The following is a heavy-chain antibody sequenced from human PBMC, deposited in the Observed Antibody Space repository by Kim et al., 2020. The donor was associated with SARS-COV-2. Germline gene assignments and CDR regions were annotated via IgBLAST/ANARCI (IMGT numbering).Heavy chain of an antibody. V-gene: IGHV3-73*01. D-gene: IGHD6-13*01. Sequence: KGRFTISRDDSKNTAYLQMNSLKTEDTAVYYCTRHGPAAAAGSYYYGMDVWGQGTTVTVSS. CDR3: TRHGPAAAAGSYYYGMDV. J-gene: IGHJ6*02.